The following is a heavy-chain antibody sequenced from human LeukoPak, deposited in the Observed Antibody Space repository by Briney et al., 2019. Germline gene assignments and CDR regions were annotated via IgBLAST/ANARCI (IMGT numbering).Heavy chain of an antibody. V-gene: IGHV3-7*01. D-gene: IGHD2-15*01. Sequence: GGSLRLSCAASGFTFSNYWMTWVRQAPGKGLEWVANIKQDGSEKNYVDSVKGRFTISRDNAENSLYLQMNSLRAEDTAVYYCARALALNTPLDYFDYWGQGTLVTVSS. J-gene: IGHJ4*02. CDR2: IKQDGSEK. CDR3: ARALALNTPLDYFDY. CDR1: GFTFSNYW.